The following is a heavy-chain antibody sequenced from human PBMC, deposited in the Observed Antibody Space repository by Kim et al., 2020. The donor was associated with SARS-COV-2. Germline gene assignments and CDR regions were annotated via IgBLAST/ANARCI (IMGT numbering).Heavy chain of an antibody. CDR2: ISSSSTTM. V-gene: IGHV3-48*02. Sequence: GGSLRLSCAASGFNFNSYSMNWVRQAPGKGLEWLSYISSSSTTMYYADSVRGRFTISRDNAKNSLFLQMNSLRDEDTAVYYCARCPLSMTMVRGMITTTLFSYYNMDAWGQGTTFTVSS. J-gene: IGHJ6*02. D-gene: IGHD3-10*01. CDR3: ARCPLSMTMVRGMITTTLFSYYNMDA. CDR1: GFNFNSYS.